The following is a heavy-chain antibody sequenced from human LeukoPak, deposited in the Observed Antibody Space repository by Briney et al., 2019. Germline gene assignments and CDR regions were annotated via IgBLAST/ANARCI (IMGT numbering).Heavy chain of an antibody. J-gene: IGHJ5*02. CDR2: INHSGST. D-gene: IGHD2-2*02. V-gene: IGHV4-34*01. Sequence: SETLSLTCAVYGGSFSGYYWSWIRQPPGKGLEWIGEINHSGSTNYNPSLKSRVTISVDTSKNQFSLKLSSVSAADTAVYYCARRTAHCSSTSCYRVAYNWFDPWGQGTLVTVPS. CDR1: GGSFSGYY. CDR3: ARRTAHCSSTSCYRVAYNWFDP.